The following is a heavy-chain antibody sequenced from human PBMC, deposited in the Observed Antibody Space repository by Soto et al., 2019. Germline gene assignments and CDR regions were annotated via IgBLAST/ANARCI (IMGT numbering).Heavy chain of an antibody. CDR1: GGSFSGYY. CDR3: ASVLSIHRKYPTPGYYYYMDV. Sequence: KPSETLSLTCAVYGGSFSGYYWSWIRQPPGKGLEWIGEINHSGSTNYNPSLKSRVTISVDTSKNQFSLKLSSVTAADTAVYYCASVLSIHRKYPTPGYYYYMDVWGKGTTVTVSS. D-gene: IGHD2-2*02. J-gene: IGHJ6*03. CDR2: INHSGST. V-gene: IGHV4-34*01.